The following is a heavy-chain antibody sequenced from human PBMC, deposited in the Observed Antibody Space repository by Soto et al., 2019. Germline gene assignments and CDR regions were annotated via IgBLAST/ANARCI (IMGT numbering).Heavy chain of an antibody. V-gene: IGHV3-66*01. J-gene: IGHJ4*02. Sequence: EVHLVESGGGLVQPGGSLRLSCAASGFTVGNNYMSWVRQAPGKGLEWVSVIHRGGSTSYADSVKGRFTISRDSSKNILYLKINGLTAEDTAVYYCARSENTDDSPFDDWGQGALVTVSS. CDR1: GFTVGNNY. D-gene: IGHD3-16*01. CDR3: ARSENTDDSPFDD. CDR2: IHRGGST.